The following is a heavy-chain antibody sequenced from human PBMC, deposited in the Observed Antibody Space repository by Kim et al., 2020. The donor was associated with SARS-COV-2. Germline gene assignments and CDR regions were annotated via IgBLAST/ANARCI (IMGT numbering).Heavy chain of an antibody. CDR1: GFTFGDYA. CDR2: IRSKGYGGTT. J-gene: IGHJ6*01. Sequence: GGSLRLSCTASGFTFGDYAMSWFRQGPGKGLEWVGFIRSKGYGGTTDYAASVKGRFTISRDDSKNVAYLQMNSLKAEDAAVYYCTRSDDSSGYLYYYYYG. V-gene: IGHV3-49*03. CDR3: TRSDDSSGYLYYYYYG. D-gene: IGHD3-22*01.